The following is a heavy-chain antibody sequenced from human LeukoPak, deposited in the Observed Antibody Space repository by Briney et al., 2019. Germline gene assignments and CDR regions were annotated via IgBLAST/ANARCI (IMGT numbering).Heavy chain of an antibody. Sequence: QPGGSLTLSCAASGFTLKTFWMTWVRQAPGKGLEWVATIKRDGSDKYYMDSVKGRFTISRDNAKNSLYLQMNSPRAEDTAVYYCARDCSSTSCYLGYYYGMDVWGQGTTVTVSS. CDR2: IKRDGSDK. V-gene: IGHV3-7*01. J-gene: IGHJ6*02. CDR3: ARDCSSTSCYLGYYYGMDV. D-gene: IGHD2-2*01. CDR1: GFTLKTFW.